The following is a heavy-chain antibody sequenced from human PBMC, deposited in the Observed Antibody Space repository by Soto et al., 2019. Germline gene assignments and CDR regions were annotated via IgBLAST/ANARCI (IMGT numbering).Heavy chain of an antibody. V-gene: IGHV1-69*01. CDR2: IIPIFGTA. Sequence: SVKVSCTASGGTFSSYAISWVRQAPGQGLEWMGGIIPIFGTANYAQKFQGRATITADESTSTAYMELSSLRSEDTAVYYCARDRRYYDSSGYYYGMDVWGQGTTVTVSS. CDR3: ARDRRYYDSSGYYYGMDV. CDR1: GGTFSSYA. D-gene: IGHD3-22*01. J-gene: IGHJ6*02.